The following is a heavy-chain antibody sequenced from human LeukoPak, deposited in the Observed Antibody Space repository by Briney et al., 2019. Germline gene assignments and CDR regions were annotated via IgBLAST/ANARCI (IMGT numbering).Heavy chain of an antibody. CDR2: ISFDGNNK. CDR3: AKAWDYIWGSYRPDAFDI. V-gene: IGHV3-30*18. CDR1: GFTFSNYG. Sequence: GGSLGLSCAASGFTFSNYGMHWVRQAPGKGLDWVAAISFDGNNKYYADSVKGRFTISRDNSNNTVYLRMNSLKPEDTAVYYCAKAWDYIWGSYRPDAFDIWGQGTKVTASS. J-gene: IGHJ3*02. D-gene: IGHD3-16*02.